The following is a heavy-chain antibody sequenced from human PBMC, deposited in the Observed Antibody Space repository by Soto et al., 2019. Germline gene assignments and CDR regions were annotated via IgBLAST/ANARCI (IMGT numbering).Heavy chain of an antibody. Sequence: GGSLRLSSAASGFTFSSYAMSWVRQAPGKGLEYVSASSGSGGSTYYADSGKGRFTIYRDNSKNTLYLQMNSLRAEDTAGYYCPKGVIIVVVPAAINYWGQGTLVTVSS. J-gene: IGHJ4*02. CDR2: SSGSGGST. CDR3: PKGVIIVVVPAAINY. V-gene: IGHV3-23*01. CDR1: GFTFSSYA. D-gene: IGHD2-2*01.